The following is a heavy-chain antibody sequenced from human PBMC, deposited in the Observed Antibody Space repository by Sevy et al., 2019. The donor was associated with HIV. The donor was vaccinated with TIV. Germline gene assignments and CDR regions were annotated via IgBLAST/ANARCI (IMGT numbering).Heavy chain of an antibody. CDR2: IRNDGTNK. D-gene: IGHD4-17*01. CDR3: VKGPQPAITTSYDLDV. J-gene: IGHJ6*02. CDR1: GFTFMDYG. Sequence: GGSLRLSCAASGFTFMDYGMHWVRQAPGKGLEWVAFIRNDGTNKYYLDSVKGRFTISRDNSRNTVFLQMSSLRTDDTAMYYCVKGPQPAITTSYDLDVWGQGTTVTVSS. V-gene: IGHV3-30*02.